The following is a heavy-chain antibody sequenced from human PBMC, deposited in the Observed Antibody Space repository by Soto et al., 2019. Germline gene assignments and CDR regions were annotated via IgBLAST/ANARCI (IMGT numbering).Heavy chain of an antibody. D-gene: IGHD1-26*01. CDR2: IYYSGST. V-gene: IGHV4-59*01. Sequence: SETLSLTCTVSGGSISSYYWSCIRQPPGKGLEWIGYIYYSGSTNYNPSLKSRVTISVDTSKNQFSLKLSSVTAADTAVYYCARASLVGATMWFDPWGQGTLVTVSS. CDR1: GGSISSYY. J-gene: IGHJ5*02. CDR3: ARASLVGATMWFDP.